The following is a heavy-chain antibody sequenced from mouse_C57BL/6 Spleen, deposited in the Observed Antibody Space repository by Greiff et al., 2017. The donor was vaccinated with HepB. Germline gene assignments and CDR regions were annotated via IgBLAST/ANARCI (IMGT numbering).Heavy chain of an antibody. CDR3: ASDGYYGYFDV. CDR1: GYSITSGYD. V-gene: IGHV3-1*01. CDR2: ISYSGST. D-gene: IGHD2-2*01. J-gene: IGHJ1*03. Sequence: DVQLQESGPGMVKPSQSLSLTCTVTGYSITSGYDWHWIRHFPGNKLEWMGYISYSGSTNYNPSLKSRISITHDTSKNHFFLKLNSVTTEDTATYYCASDGYYGYFDVWGTGTTVTVSS.